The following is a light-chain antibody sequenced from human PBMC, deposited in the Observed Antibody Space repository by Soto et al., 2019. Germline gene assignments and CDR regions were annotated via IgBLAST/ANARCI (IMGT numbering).Light chain of an antibody. CDR3: QQLNVLPRIA. V-gene: IGKV3-20*01. CDR1: QSVSSSY. J-gene: IGKJ5*01. CDR2: GAS. Sequence: SPGTLSLSPGERATLSCRASQSVSSSYLAWYQQKPGQAPRLLIYGASSGATGIPDRFSGSGSGTDFTLTISRLEPEDFAVYFSQQLNVLPRIAFGHATCLEMK.